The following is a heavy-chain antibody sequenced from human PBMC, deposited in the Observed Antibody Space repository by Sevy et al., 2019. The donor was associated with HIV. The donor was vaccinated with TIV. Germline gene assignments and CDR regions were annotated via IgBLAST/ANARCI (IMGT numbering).Heavy chain of an antibody. V-gene: IGHV3-23*01. Sequence: GGSLRLSCAASGFPFSSYAMSWVRQAPGRGLEWVSTLIGGGRRTYYADSVTGRFIISRDNSRNPLYLQMNSLRAEDTAIYYCAKRRVQSGLSGGGANYGMDVCRRGTTVTVSS. CDR1: GFPFSSYA. J-gene: IGHJ6*02. CDR2: LIGGGRRT. CDR3: AKRRVQSGLSGGGANYGMDV. D-gene: IGHD2-8*02.